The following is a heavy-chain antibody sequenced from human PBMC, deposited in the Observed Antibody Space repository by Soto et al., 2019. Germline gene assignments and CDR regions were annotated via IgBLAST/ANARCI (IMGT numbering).Heavy chain of an antibody. CDR3: VRGSRAVMMGQLDY. J-gene: IGHJ4*02. CDR2: IDPAGDT. D-gene: IGHD4-4*01. CDR1: GFTFSTYD. Sequence: EVQLVESGGGLVHPGGSLRLSCAASGFTFSTYDMHWVRQTPGKGLEWVSAIDPAGDTYYPGSVKSRFTISRDSAKNTLYLEFNSLRAEDTDVYYCVRGSRAVMMGQLDYWGRGALVTVSS. V-gene: IGHV3-13*01.